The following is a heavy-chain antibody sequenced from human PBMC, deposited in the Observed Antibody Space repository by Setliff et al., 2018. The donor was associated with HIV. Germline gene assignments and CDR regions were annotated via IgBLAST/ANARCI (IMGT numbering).Heavy chain of an antibody. CDR1: GYTFASYG. Sequence: ASVKVSCKASGYTFASYGISWVRQAPGQGLEWMGWISVYNGNTNYAQKVQGRVSMTTDTSTSTAYMELRSLRSDDTAVYYCARGPYYDTSGYYENFYYYYMDVWGKGTTVTVSS. J-gene: IGHJ6*03. D-gene: IGHD3-22*01. CDR3: ARGPYYDTSGYYENFYYYYMDV. V-gene: IGHV1-18*01. CDR2: ISVYNGNT.